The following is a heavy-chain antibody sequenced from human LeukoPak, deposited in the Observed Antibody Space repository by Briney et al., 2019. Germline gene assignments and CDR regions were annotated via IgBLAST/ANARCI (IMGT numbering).Heavy chain of an antibody. Sequence: SETLSLTCTVSGYSISSGYYWGWIRQPPGKGLEWIGSIYHSGSTYYNPSLKSRVTISVDTSKNQFSLKLSSVTAADTAVYYCARDGWMGDYWGQGTLVTVSS. V-gene: IGHV4-38-2*02. CDR2: IYHSGST. CDR1: GYSISSGYY. CDR3: ARDGWMGDY. D-gene: IGHD5-12*01. J-gene: IGHJ4*02.